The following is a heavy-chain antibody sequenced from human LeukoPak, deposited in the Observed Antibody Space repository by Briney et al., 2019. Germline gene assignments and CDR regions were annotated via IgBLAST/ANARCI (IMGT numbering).Heavy chain of an antibody. J-gene: IGHJ4*02. Sequence: PSETLSLTCTVSGGSISSSKYYWGWIRQPPGKGLEWIGSIHYSGSTDYNPSLKSRVTISVDTSKNQFSLKLSSVTAADTAVYYCAKESLRVVPSATFDYWGQGTLVTVAS. CDR2: IHYSGST. D-gene: IGHD2-2*01. CDR1: GGSISSSKYY. V-gene: IGHV4-39*02. CDR3: AKESLRVVPSATFDY.